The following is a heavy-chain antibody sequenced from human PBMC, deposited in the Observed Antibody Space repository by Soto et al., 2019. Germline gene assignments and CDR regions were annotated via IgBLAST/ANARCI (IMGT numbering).Heavy chain of an antibody. J-gene: IGHJ5*02. CDR1: GFTFSDYY. CDR3: ARVTGSSLFDP. Sequence: QVQLVESGGGLAKPGGSLRLSCAASGFTFSDYYMSWIRQAPGKGLEWVSYISSSGSTIYYADAVRGRFTISRDNAKHSLYLQVNSLRAEDTAVYYCARVTGSSLFDPWGQGTLVTVSS. D-gene: IGHD2-8*02. CDR2: ISSSGSTI. V-gene: IGHV3-11*01.